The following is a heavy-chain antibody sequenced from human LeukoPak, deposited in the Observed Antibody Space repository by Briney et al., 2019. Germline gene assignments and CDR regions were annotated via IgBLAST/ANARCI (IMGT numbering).Heavy chain of an antibody. CDR2: ISSSSSYI. J-gene: IGHJ6*03. Sequence: GGSLRLSCAASGFTFSSYSMNWVRQAPGKGLEWVSSISSSSSYIYYADSVKGRFTISRDNAKNSLYQQMNRLRAEDTAVYYCARDWAGATVRRYYYYYYMDVWGKGTTVTVSS. V-gene: IGHV3-21*01. CDR3: ARDWAGATVRRYYYYYYMDV. CDR1: GFTFSSYS. D-gene: IGHD6-19*01.